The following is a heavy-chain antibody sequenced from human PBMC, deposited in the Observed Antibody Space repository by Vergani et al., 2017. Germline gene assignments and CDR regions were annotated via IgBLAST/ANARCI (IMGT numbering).Heavy chain of an antibody. D-gene: IGHD1-20*01. V-gene: IGHV3-49*04. CDR2: IRSKAYGGTT. J-gene: IGHJ5*02. Sequence: EVQLVESGGGLVQPGRSLRLSCTASGFTFGDYAMSWVRQAPGKGLEWVGFIRSKAYGGTTEYAASVKGRFTISRDDSKSIAYLQMNSLKTEDAAVYYCTRAGRSAITGTTERWFDPWGQGTLVTVSS. CDR3: TRAGRSAITGTTERWFDP. CDR1: GFTFGDYA.